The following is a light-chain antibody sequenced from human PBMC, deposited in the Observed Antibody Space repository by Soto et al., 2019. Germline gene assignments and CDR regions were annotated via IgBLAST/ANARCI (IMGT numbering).Light chain of an antibody. CDR1: QSISSW. Sequence: DIQMTQSPSTLSASVGDRVTITCRASQSISSWLAWYQQKPGKAPKLLIYDASSLESGVPSRFSGSGSGTEFTLTISSLQPDDFATYYCQQYKSYSAFGQVTKLEIK. CDR3: QQYKSYSA. CDR2: DAS. V-gene: IGKV1-5*01. J-gene: IGKJ2*01.